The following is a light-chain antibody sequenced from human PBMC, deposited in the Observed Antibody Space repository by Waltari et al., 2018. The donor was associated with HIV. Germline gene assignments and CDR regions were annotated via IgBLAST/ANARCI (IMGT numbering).Light chain of an antibody. CDR2: AAT. V-gene: IGKV1-39*01. CDR3: QQSNCTPVT. Sequence: DIQMTSSSPSLSASVRDSVPITCRASQSISSYLNWYQQKPGKAPKLLIYAATRLQSGLPRRISGSGAGTDFTLTISRLQPEDVVTYYCQQSNCTPVTFGPGTKVDIK. CDR1: QSISSY. J-gene: IGKJ3*01.